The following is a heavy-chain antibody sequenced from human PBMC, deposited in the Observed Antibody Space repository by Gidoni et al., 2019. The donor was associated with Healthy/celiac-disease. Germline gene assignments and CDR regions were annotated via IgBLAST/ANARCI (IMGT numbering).Heavy chain of an antibody. Sequence: QVQLQESGPGLVKPSQTLSLTCPVPGGSISSGSYYWSWLRQPAGKGLEWIGRIYTSGSTNYNPSLKSRVTISVDTSKNQFSLKLSSVTAADTAVYYCAREGIVVVTIDYWGQGTLVTVSS. V-gene: IGHV4-61*02. CDR3: AREGIVVVTIDY. J-gene: IGHJ4*02. D-gene: IGHD2-21*02. CDR1: GGSISSGSYY. CDR2: IYTSGST.